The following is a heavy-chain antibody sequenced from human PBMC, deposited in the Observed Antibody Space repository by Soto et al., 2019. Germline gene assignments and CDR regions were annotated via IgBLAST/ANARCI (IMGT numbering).Heavy chain of an antibody. J-gene: IGHJ6*02. Sequence: QVQLVESGGGVVQPGRSLRLSCAASGFTFSSYGMHWVRQAPGKGLEWVAVIWYGGSNKYYADSVKGRFTISRDNSKNTLYLQMNSLRAEDTAVYYCARDLGHSSSPRTYYYYYGMDVWGQGTTVTVSS. V-gene: IGHV3-33*01. CDR3: ARDLGHSSSPRTYYYYYGMDV. CDR2: IWYGGSNK. CDR1: GFTFSSYG. D-gene: IGHD6-6*01.